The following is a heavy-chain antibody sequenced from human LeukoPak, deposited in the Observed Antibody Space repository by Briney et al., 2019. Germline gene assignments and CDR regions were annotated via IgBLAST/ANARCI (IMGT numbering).Heavy chain of an antibody. J-gene: IGHJ4*02. D-gene: IGHD5-18*01. Sequence: GGSLRLSCAASGFTFSSYWMHWVRQAPGKGLVWVSRINSDGSSTSYADSVKGRFTISRDNAKNSLFLQMNSLRVEDTAVYCCAREYSAMVIYYWGQGTLVTVSS. CDR1: GFTFSSYW. CDR2: INSDGSST. V-gene: IGHV3-74*01. CDR3: AREYSAMVIYY.